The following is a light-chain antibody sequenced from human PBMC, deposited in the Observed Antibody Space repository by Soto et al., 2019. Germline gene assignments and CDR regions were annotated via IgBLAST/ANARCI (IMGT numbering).Light chain of an antibody. CDR2: DAF. CDR3: QQRSNWPLT. CDR1: QSVRSY. Sequence: EIVLTQSPATLSLSPGERATLSCRASQSVRSYLAWYQQKPGQTPRLLIYDAFIRATGIPAWFSGSGSGTDFSLTISSLEPEDFAVYYCQQRSNWPLTFGPGTKVDI. V-gene: IGKV3-11*01. J-gene: IGKJ3*01.